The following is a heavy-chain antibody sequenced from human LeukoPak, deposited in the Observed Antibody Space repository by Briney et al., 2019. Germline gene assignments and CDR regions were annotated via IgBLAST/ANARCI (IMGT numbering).Heavy chain of an antibody. D-gene: IGHD2-15*01. V-gene: IGHV3-7*01. CDR1: GFTFSTYW. Sequence: PGGSLRLSCAASGFTFSTYWMTWVRQAPGKGLEWVAGIEQGGNDKYYVDSVKGRFTISRDDARNSLYLQMNSLRAEDTAVYYCARDPERGGGYFDYWGQGTLVTVSS. J-gene: IGHJ4*02. CDR3: ARDPERGGGYFDY. CDR2: IEQGGNDK.